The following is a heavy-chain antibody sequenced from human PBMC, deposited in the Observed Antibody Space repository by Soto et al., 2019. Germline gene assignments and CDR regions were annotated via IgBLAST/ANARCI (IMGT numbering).Heavy chain of an antibody. V-gene: IGHV3-21*01. CDR3: ARTTVTTSGAFDI. CDR1: GFTFSSYS. J-gene: IGHJ3*02. CDR2: ISSSSSYI. Sequence: EVQLVESGGGLVKPEGSLRLSCAASGFTFSSYSMNWVRQAPGKGLEWVSSISSSSSYIYYADSVKGRFTISRDNAKNSLYLQMNSLRAEDTAVYYCARTTVTTSGAFDIWGQGTMVTVSS. D-gene: IGHD4-17*01.